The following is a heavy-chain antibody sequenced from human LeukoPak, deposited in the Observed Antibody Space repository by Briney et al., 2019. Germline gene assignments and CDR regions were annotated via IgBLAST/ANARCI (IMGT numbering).Heavy chain of an antibody. V-gene: IGHV5-51*01. CDR1: GYSFPTYW. CDR2: IYPDESNI. D-gene: IGHD2-2*03. J-gene: IGHJ4*02. Sequence: GESLKISCKVSGYSFPTYWIAWVRQMPGKGLEWMGIIYPDESNIRYSPSFQGQVTISADKSISTAYLQWSSLKAPDTAMYYCARPPSRGYSSSFEYWGQGTLVTVSS. CDR3: ARPPSRGYSSSFEY.